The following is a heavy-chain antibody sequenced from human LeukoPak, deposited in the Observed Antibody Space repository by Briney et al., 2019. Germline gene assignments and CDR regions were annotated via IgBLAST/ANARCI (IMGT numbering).Heavy chain of an antibody. Sequence: SVKVSCKASGGTLSSYTISWVRQAPGQGLEWMGRIIPILGIANYAQKFQGRVTITADKSTSTAYMELSSLRSEDTAVYYCARATTGYYYMDVWGKGTTVTVSS. V-gene: IGHV1-69*02. CDR2: IIPILGIA. CDR1: GGTLSSYT. CDR3: ARATTGYYYMDV. D-gene: IGHD4-17*01. J-gene: IGHJ6*03.